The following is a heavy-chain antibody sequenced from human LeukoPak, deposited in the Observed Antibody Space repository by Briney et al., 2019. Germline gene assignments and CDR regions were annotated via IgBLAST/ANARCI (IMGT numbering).Heavy chain of an antibody. CDR3: ARDRDGYNSVDY. V-gene: IGHV4-4*07. CDR1: GGSISSYY. Sequence: PSETLSLTCTVSGGSISSYYWSWIRQPAGKGLEWIGRIYTSGSTNYNPSLKSRVTMSVSKSKNHSLLKLSSVAAADTAVYYCARDRDGYNSVDYWGQGTLVTVSS. J-gene: IGHJ4*02. CDR2: IYTSGST. D-gene: IGHD5-24*01.